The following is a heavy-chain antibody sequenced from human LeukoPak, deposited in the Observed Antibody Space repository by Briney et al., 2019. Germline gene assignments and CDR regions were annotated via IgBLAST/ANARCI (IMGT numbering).Heavy chain of an antibody. CDR1: GFTVSSNY. CDR3: ARDDHYYDSSGYPL. CDR2: IYSGGST. V-gene: IGHV3-53*04. Sequence: GGSLRLSCAASGFTVSSNYMSWVRQAPGKGLEWVSVIYSGGSTYYADSVKGRFTISRHNSKNTLYLQMNSLGAEDTAVYYCARDDHYYDSSGYPLWGQGTLVTVSS. J-gene: IGHJ4*02. D-gene: IGHD3-22*01.